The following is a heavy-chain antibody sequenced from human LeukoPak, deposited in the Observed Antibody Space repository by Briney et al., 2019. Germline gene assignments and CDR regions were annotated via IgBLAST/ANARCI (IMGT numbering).Heavy chain of an antibody. D-gene: IGHD3-22*01. CDR3: ARDFDYYDSSGYYTVDY. V-gene: IGHV3-7*01. CDR2: INPDGSGK. CDR1: GLTFSNSW. J-gene: IGHJ4*02. Sequence: GGSLRLSCAASGLTFSNSWMSWVRQAPGKGLEWVALINPDGSGKNYVDAVKGRFSVSRDNAENSLYLQMNSLRAEDTAVYYCARDFDYYDSSGYYTVDYWGQGTLVTVSS.